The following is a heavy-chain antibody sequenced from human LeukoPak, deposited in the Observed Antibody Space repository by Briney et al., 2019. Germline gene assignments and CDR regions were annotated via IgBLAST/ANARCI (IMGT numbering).Heavy chain of an antibody. CDR3: AKDQRYFDY. CDR2: ISGSGGDT. V-gene: IGHV3-23*01. Sequence: PGGSLRLSCAASGFTFSSYAMNWVRQAPGKGLEWVSSISGSGGDTYYSGSVKGRFTISRDNSKNTLYLQMNSLRAEDTAVYYCAKDQRYFDYWGQGTLVTVSS. J-gene: IGHJ4*02. CDR1: GFTFSSYA.